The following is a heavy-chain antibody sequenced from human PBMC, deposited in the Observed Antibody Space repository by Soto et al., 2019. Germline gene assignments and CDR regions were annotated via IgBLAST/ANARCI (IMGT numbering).Heavy chain of an antibody. D-gene: IGHD3-22*01. J-gene: IGHJ6*02. Sequence: PGGSLRLSCAASGFTVSNNYMTWVRQAPGKGLEWVSFIYSSGSTYYADSVKGRFTISRDNFKNTLYLQMNSLRAEDTAVYYCARVYDSSGYYQYYYGMDVWGQGTTVTVSS. CDR2: IYSSGST. CDR1: GFTVSNNY. CDR3: ARVYDSSGYYQYYYGMDV. V-gene: IGHV3-53*01.